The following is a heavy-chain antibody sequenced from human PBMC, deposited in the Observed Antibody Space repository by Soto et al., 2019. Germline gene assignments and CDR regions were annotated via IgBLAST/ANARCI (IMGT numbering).Heavy chain of an antibody. V-gene: IGHV4-4*02. CDR3: ATSRGSGRLDN. CDR2: IYHSGST. D-gene: IGHD3-10*01. J-gene: IGHJ4*02. CDR1: GGSISSSNR. Sequence: QVQLQESGPGLVKPSGTLSLTCAVSGGSISSSNRWTWVRQPPGKGLEWIGEIYHSGSTNYNPSLMSRVTISLDKSKNHFSLRLNSVTAADTAVYYCATSRGSGRLDNWGQGTLVTVSS.